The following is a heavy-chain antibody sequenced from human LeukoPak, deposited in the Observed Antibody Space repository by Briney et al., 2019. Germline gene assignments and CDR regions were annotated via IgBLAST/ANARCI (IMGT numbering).Heavy chain of an antibody. V-gene: IGHV1-69*13. Sequence: GASVKVSCKASGGTFSSYAISWVRQAPGQGLEWMGGIIPIFGTANYAQKFQGRVTITADESTSTAYMELSSLRSEDTAVYYCARGHGDPKLGTFDYWGQGTLVTVSS. D-gene: IGHD7-27*01. CDR2: IIPIFGTA. CDR1: GGTFSSYA. J-gene: IGHJ4*02. CDR3: ARGHGDPKLGTFDY.